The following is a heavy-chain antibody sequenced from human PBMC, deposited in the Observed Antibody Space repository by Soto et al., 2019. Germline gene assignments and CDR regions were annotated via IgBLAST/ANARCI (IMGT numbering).Heavy chain of an antibody. CDR1: GFTFSSYS. J-gene: IGHJ3*02. D-gene: IGHD3-3*01. CDR2: ISSSSSYI. CDR3: ATKPEYYDFWSGIDAFDI. V-gene: IGHV3-21*01. Sequence: LRLSCAASGFTFSSYSMNWVRQAPGKGLEWVSSISSSSSYIYYADSVKGRITISRDNAKNSLYLQMNSLRAEDTAVYYCATKPEYYDFWSGIDAFDIWGQGTMVTVSS.